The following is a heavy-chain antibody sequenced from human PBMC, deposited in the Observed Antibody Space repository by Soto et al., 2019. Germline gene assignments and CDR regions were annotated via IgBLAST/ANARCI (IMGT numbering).Heavy chain of an antibody. V-gene: IGHV4-30-4*01. D-gene: IGHD2-8*01. CDR1: GGSISSGDYY. Sequence: SETLSLTCTVSGGSISSGDYYWSWIRQPPGKGLEWIGYIYYSGSTYYNPSLKSRVTISVDTSKNQFSQKLSSVTAADTAVYYCARGGEYCTDGVCYTTPHFGYWGQGTLVTVSS. J-gene: IGHJ4*02. CDR2: IYYSGST. CDR3: ARGGEYCTDGVCYTTPHFGY.